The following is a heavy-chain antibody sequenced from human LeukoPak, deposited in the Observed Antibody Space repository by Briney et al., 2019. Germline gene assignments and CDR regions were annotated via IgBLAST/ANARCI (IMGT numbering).Heavy chain of an antibody. D-gene: IGHD1-1*01. V-gene: IGHV3-15*01. CDR3: TRYGDY. CDR1: GFTFTDAW. J-gene: IGHJ4*02. Sequence: PGGSPRLSCAAFGFTFTDAWMTWVRQAPGKGLEWVGRIKSKTDGGTTDYAAPVKGRFTISRDDSENILYLQMNSLKTDDTAVYYCTRYGDYWGQGVLVTVSS. CDR2: IKSKTDGGTT.